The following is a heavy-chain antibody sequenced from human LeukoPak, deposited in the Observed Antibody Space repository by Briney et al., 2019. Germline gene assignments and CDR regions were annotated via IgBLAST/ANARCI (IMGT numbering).Heavy chain of an antibody. D-gene: IGHD6-13*01. CDR3: TTDLKPVRNRLGHSSSWTRVGGVDY. CDR1: GFTFSRYS. V-gene: IGHV3-21*03. CDR2: ISGSSSYI. J-gene: IGHJ4*02. Sequence: GGSLRLSCAASGFTFSRYSMNWVRQAPGKGLEWVSSISGSSSYIYYADSVKGRFTISRDNAKNSLYLQMNSLKTEDTAVYYCTTDLKPVRNRLGHSSSWTRVGGVDYWGQGTLVTVSS.